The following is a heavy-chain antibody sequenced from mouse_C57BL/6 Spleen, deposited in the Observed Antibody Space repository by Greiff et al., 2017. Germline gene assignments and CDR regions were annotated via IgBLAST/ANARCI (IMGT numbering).Heavy chain of an antibody. J-gene: IGHJ2*01. D-gene: IGHD1-1*01. Sequence: QVQLQQSGPGLVQLSQSLSITCTVSGFSLTSYGVHWVRQSPGKGLEWLGVIWRGGSTDYNAAFMSRLSITKDNSKSQVFFKMNSLQADDTAIYYCARRGDYYGSSYDFDYWGQGTTLTVSS. V-gene: IGHV2-5*01. CDR3: ARRGDYYGSSYDFDY. CDR2: IWRGGST. CDR1: GFSLTSYG.